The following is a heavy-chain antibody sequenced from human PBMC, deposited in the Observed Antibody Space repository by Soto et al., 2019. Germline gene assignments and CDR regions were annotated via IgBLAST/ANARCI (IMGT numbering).Heavy chain of an antibody. D-gene: IGHD2-2*01. V-gene: IGHV1-69*13. J-gene: IGHJ5*02. Sequence: ASVKVSCKASGGTFSSNAISWVRQAPGQGLEWMGGIIPIFGTANYAQKFQGRVTITADESTSTAYMELSSLRPEDTAVYYCARETSASMSFDPWGQGTLVTVSS. CDR3: ARETSASMSFDP. CDR2: IIPIFGTA. CDR1: GGTFSSNA.